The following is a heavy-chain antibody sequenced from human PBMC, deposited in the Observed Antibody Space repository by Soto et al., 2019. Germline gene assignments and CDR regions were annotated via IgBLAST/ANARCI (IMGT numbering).Heavy chain of an antibody. CDR1: GFTFDDYA. V-gene: IGHV3-9*01. Sequence: GGSLRLSCAASGFTFDDYAMHWVRQAPGKGLEWVSGISWNSGSIGYADSVKGRFTISRDNAKNSLYLQMNSLRAEDTALYYCAKDQYYDSWSGSNPRGYFDYWGQGTLVTVSS. D-gene: IGHD3-3*01. CDR3: AKDQYYDSWSGSNPRGYFDY. J-gene: IGHJ4*02. CDR2: ISWNSGSI.